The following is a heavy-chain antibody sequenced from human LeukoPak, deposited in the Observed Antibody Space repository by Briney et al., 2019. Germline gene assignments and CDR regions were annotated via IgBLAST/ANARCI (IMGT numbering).Heavy chain of an antibody. CDR1: GYTFTSYD. Sequence: ASVKVSCKASGYTFTSYDNNWVRQATGQGLEWMGWINPNSGNTGYAQKFQGRVTMTRNTSISTAYMKLSSLRSEDTAVYYCARGGGSHYYDSSGYYPDYWGQGTLVTVSS. V-gene: IGHV1-8*01. J-gene: IGHJ4*02. D-gene: IGHD3-22*01. CDR2: INPNSGNT. CDR3: ARGGGSHYYDSSGYYPDY.